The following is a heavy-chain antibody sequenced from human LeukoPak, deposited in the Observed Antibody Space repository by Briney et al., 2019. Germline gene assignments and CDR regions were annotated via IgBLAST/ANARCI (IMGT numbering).Heavy chain of an antibody. CDR3: ARVVRGAAAGNNWFDP. V-gene: IGHV1-2*02. CDR1: GYTFTGYY. Sequence: ASVKVFCKASGYTFTGYYMHWVRQAPGQGLEWMGWINPNSGGTNYAQKFQGRVTMTRDTSISTAYMELSRLRSDDTAVYYCARVVRGAAAGNNWFDPWGQGTLVTVSS. J-gene: IGHJ5*02. D-gene: IGHD6-13*01. CDR2: INPNSGGT.